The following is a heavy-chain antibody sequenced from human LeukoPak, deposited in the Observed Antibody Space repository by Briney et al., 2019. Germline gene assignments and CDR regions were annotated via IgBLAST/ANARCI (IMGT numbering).Heavy chain of an antibody. J-gene: IGHJ4*02. CDR1: GYTFIGYF. Sequence: GASVKVSCKTSGYTFIGYFIHWVRQAPGQGLEWMGSINPNSGDTNYAQKFQGRVTMTRDTSISTAYMELSRLRSDDTAVYYCARDSVPYGSGLLAYWGQGTLVTVSS. CDR3: ARDSVPYGSGLLAY. CDR2: INPNSGDT. D-gene: IGHD3-10*01. V-gene: IGHV1-2*02.